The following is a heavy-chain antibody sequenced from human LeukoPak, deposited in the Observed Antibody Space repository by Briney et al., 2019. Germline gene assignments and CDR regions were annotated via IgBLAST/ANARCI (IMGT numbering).Heavy chain of an antibody. J-gene: IGHJ4*02. Sequence: GKSLRLSCAASGFNLNSYAMHWVRQAPGKGLEWVAVISYDGDNKYYGDPMQGRFTISRDNSKNTLYLQINSLRTEDTAAYYCARDVTMVRGLVDHWGQGTLVTVSS. CDR3: ARDVTMVRGLVDH. V-gene: IGHV3-30-3*01. CDR2: ISYDGDNK. D-gene: IGHD3-10*01. CDR1: GFNLNSYA.